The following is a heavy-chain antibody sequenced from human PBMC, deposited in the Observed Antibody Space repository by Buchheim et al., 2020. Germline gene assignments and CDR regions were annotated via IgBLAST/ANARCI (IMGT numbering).Heavy chain of an antibody. CDR1: GVSITTYY. J-gene: IGHJ6*02. CDR3: VRDRSLGPFYYFAMDV. CDR2: IYYTGST. V-gene: IGHV4-59*01. Sequence: QVQLQESGPGLVKPSETLSLTCAVSGVSITTYYWTWVRQPPGKGLEWIGYIYYTGSTNYNPSLKSRVTMPLDTSKNEFSLKLSSVTAADTAVYYCVRDRSLGPFYYFAMDVWGQGTT.